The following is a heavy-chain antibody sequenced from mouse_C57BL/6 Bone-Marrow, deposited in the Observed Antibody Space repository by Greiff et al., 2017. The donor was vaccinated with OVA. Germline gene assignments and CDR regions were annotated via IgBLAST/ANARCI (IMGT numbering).Heavy chain of an antibody. V-gene: IGHV1-52*01. CDR2: IDPSDSET. CDR1: GYTFTSYW. Sequence: QVHVKQPGAELVRPGSSVKLSCKASGYTFTSYWVHWVKQRPIQGLEWIGNIDPSDSETHYNQKFKDKATLTVDKSSSTAYMQLSSLTSEDSAVYYCARENYGSSYPLDYWGQGTTLTVSS. CDR3: ARENYGSSYPLDY. D-gene: IGHD1-1*01. J-gene: IGHJ2*01.